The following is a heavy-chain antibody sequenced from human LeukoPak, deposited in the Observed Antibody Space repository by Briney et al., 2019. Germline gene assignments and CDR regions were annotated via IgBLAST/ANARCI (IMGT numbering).Heavy chain of an antibody. CDR1: GGSISSGGYY. CDR2: IYHSGST. V-gene: IGHV4-30-2*01. J-gene: IGHJ4*02. CDR3: AGEDCSSTSCYLEY. Sequence: PSETLSLTCTVSGGSISSGGYYWSWIRQHPGKGLEWIGYIYHSGSTYYNPSLKSRVTISVDRSKNQFSLKLSSVTAADTAVYYCAGEDCSSTSCYLEYWGQGTLVTVSS. D-gene: IGHD2-2*01.